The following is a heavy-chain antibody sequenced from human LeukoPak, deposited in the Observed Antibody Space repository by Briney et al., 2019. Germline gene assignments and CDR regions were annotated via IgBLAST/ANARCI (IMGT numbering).Heavy chain of an antibody. D-gene: IGHD5-12*01. CDR1: GFTFSIYA. CDR2: ITGNGGNI. Sequence: GGSLRLSCAASGFTFSIYAMSWVRQAPGKGLEWISAITGNGGNIYYADSVKGRFTISRDNSKNTLYLQMNSLRVEDTAVYYCARDIRQGNKGNSFDLWGQGSLVTVSS. V-gene: IGHV3-23*01. CDR3: ARDIRQGNKGNSFDL. J-gene: IGHJ5*02.